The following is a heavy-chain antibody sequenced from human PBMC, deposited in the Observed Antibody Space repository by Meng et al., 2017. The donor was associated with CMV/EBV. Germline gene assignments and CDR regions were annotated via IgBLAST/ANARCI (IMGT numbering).Heavy chain of an antibody. J-gene: IGHJ4*02. V-gene: IGHV3-7*01. Sequence: LSLTCAASGFSFSSYWMSWVLQAPGKGLEWVANIKPDGSEKYSVDSVKGRFTVSRDNAKNSLDLQMNSLRAEDTAVYYCARDLYCSSISCYTGDYFDYWGRGTLVTVSS. CDR2: IKPDGSEK. CDR1: GFSFSSYW. CDR3: ARDLYCSSISCYTGDYFDY. D-gene: IGHD2-2*01.